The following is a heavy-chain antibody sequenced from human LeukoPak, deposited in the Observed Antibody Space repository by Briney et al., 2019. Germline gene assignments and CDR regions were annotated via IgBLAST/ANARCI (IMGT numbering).Heavy chain of an antibody. V-gene: IGHV3-48*03. D-gene: IGHD3-22*01. J-gene: IGHJ3*02. CDR1: GFTFNRYE. CDR2: ISSGGSTI. Sequence: PGGSLRLSCAASGFTFNRYEMNWVRQAPGKGLEWVSYISSGGSTIYYADSVKGRFTISRDNAKNSLYLQMNSLRAEDTAVYYCARDQLLSGDSSGYYLAFDIWGQGTMVTVSS. CDR3: ARDQLLSGDSSGYYLAFDI.